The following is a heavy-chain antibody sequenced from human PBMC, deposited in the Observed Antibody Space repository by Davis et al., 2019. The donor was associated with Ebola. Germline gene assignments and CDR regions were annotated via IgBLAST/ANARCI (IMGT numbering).Heavy chain of an antibody. J-gene: IGHJ3*02. CDR3: AKDTSNIWFDI. D-gene: IGHD1-26*01. V-gene: IGHV3-23*01. Sequence: GESLKISCAASGFAFVNYAMTWVRQAPGKGLEWVSTLGTSADTYYADSVKGRFTISRDNSKNTLYLQMNGLRVEDTAIYYCAKDTSNIWFDIWGQGTMVTVSS. CDR1: GFAFVNYA. CDR2: LGTSADT.